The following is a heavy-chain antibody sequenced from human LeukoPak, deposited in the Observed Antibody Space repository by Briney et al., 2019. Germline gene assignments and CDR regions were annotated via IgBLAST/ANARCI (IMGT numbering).Heavy chain of an antibody. J-gene: IGHJ4*02. CDR2: VDPEDGDV. CDR3: AAISGRSSTWSDLCSFDY. Sequence: GASVNCCCKVSGNTLTEFSMHWVRQTPGEGLEWMGGVDPEDGDVLYSQKFQGRVTMTEDTSTDTAYMELSSLRSDDTALYLCAAISGRSSTWSDLCSFDYWGQGTLVTVS. CDR1: GNTLTEFS. V-gene: IGHV1-24*01. D-gene: IGHD6-19*01.